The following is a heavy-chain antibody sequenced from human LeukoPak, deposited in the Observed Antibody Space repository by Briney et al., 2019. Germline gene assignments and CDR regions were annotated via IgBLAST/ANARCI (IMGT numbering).Heavy chain of an antibody. V-gene: IGHV4-38-2*02. CDR2: IYHSGST. J-gene: IGHJ5*02. CDR3: ARRASLRIAVAQRGINWFDP. CDR1: GYSISSGYY. D-gene: IGHD6-19*01. Sequence: PSETLSLTCTVSGYSISSGYYWGWIRQPPGKGLEWIGSIYHSGSTYYNPSLKSRVTISVDTSKNQFSLKLSSVTAADTAVYYCARRASLRIAVAQRGINWFDPWGQGTLVTVSS.